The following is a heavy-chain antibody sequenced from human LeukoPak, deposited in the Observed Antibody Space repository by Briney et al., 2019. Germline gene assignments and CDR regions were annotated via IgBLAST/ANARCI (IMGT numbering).Heavy chain of an antibody. CDR2: ISASGSFI. J-gene: IGHJ4*02. Sequence: GGSLRLSCAATGFTFSNYDMNWVRQAPGKGLERVSAISASGSFIYYADSVKGRFTISRDNSKNTLYLQMNSLRTGDTAVYYCAKESGYSRGWDNFDFWGQGTLVTVSS. CDR3: AKESGYSRGWDNFDF. V-gene: IGHV3-23*01. CDR1: GFTFSNYD. D-gene: IGHD6-19*01.